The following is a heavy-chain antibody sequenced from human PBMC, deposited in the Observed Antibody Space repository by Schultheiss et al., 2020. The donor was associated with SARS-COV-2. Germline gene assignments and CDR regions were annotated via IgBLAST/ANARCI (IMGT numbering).Heavy chain of an antibody. CDR1: GYTFTGYY. CDR2: INPNSGDT. CDR3: MKLEDIAMVTYGMDV. D-gene: IGHD5-18*01. J-gene: IGHJ6*02. Sequence: ASVKVSCKASGYTFTGYYMHCVRQAPGQGLEWMGRINPNSGDTNYAQKFQDRVTMTRDTSISTAYMELRRLRSDDTAVYYCMKLEDIAMVTYGMDVWGQGTTVTV. V-gene: IGHV1-2*06.